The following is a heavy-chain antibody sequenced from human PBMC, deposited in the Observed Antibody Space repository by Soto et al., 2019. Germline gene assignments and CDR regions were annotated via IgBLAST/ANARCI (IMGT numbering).Heavy chain of an antibody. CDR3: ARASSGYDVVLCFDY. D-gene: IGHD5-12*01. Sequence: QVQLVESGGGVVQPGRSLRLSCAASGFTFSSYAMHWVRQAPGKGLEWVAVISYDGSNKYYADSVKGRFTISRDNSKNTRYLQMNSLRAEDTAVYYCARASSGYDVVLCFDYWGQGTLVTVSS. CDR2: ISYDGSNK. J-gene: IGHJ4*02. CDR1: GFTFSSYA. V-gene: IGHV3-30-3*01.